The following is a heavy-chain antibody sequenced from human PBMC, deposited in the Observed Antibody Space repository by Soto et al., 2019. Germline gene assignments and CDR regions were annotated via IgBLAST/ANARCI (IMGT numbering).Heavy chain of an antibody. D-gene: IGHD3-22*01. V-gene: IGHV4-31*03. CDR1: GGSISSGGYY. CDR3: ARGGDYYDSSGYYLDY. Sequence: QVQLQESGPGLVKPSQTLSLTCTVSGGSISSGGYYWSWIRQHPGKGLEWIGYIYYSGSTYYNPSLXRXVXIXLDTSKNQFSLKLSSVTAADTAVYYCARGGDYYDSSGYYLDYWGQGTLVTVSS. J-gene: IGHJ4*02. CDR2: IYYSGST.